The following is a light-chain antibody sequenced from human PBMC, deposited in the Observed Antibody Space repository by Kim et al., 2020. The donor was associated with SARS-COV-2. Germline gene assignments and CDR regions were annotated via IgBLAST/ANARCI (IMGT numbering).Light chain of an antibody. CDR3: SSYTSSSTLV. J-gene: IGLJ3*02. V-gene: IGLV2-14*04. Sequence: GTAFTISCTGTSSDVGGYNYVSWYQQHPGKAPKLMIYDVSKRPSGVSNRFSGSKSGNTASLTISGLQAEDEADYYCSSYTSSSTLVFGGGTQLTVL. CDR1: SSDVGGYNY. CDR2: DVS.